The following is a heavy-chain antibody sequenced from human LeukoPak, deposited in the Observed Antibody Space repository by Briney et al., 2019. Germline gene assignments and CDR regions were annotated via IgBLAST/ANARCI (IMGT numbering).Heavy chain of an antibody. Sequence: ASVKVSCKASGYTFTSYGISWVRQAPGQGLEWMGWISAYNGNTNYAQKLQGRVTMTTDTSTSTAYMELRSLRSDDTAVYCCARDQLLWFGELSRWFDPWCQGTLVTVSS. J-gene: IGHJ5*02. CDR2: ISAYNGNT. CDR3: ARDQLLWFGELSRWFDP. D-gene: IGHD3-10*01. V-gene: IGHV1-18*01. CDR1: GYTFTSYG.